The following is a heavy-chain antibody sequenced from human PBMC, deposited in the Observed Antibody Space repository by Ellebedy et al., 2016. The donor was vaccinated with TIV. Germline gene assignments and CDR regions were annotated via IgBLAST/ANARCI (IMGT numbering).Heavy chain of an antibody. CDR3: ARYRLGEGSGYEFFDY. V-gene: IGHV1-18*04. Sequence: AASVKVSCNASGYTFINYGFIWVRQAPGQGLEWMGWINTYNGNRNYAQKLQGRLTMTTDTSTGTAYMELRSLRSDDTAVYYCARYRLGEGSGYEFFDYWGQGTLVTVSS. CDR1: GYTFINYG. J-gene: IGHJ4*02. D-gene: IGHD5-12*01. CDR2: INTYNGNR.